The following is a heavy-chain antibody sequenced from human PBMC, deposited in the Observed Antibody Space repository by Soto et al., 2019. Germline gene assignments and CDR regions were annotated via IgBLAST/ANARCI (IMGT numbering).Heavy chain of an antibody. J-gene: IGHJ4*02. D-gene: IGHD1-1*01. CDR1: GGSISSYY. CDR2: IYYSGST. CDR3: ARQSWGLERRLDY. V-gene: IGHV4-59*08. Sequence: PSETLSLTCTVSGGSISSYYWSWIRQPPGKGLEWIGYIYYSGSTNYNPSLKSRVTISVDTSKNQFSLKLSSVTAADTAVYYCARQSWGLERRLDYWGQGTLVTVSS.